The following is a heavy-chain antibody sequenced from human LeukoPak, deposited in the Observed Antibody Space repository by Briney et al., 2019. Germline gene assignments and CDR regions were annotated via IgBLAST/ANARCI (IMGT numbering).Heavy chain of an antibody. Sequence: PSESLSLTCTVSGGSISSGSYYWTWIRKPAGKGLEWIGRIYTSGSTNYNPSLKSRVTISVDTSKNQFSLKLSSVTAADTAVYYWARMGGYSYGYAYWRQGTLVTVSS. CDR2: IYTSGST. CDR1: GGSISSGSYY. CDR3: ARMGGYSYGYAY. V-gene: IGHV4-61*02. J-gene: IGHJ4*02. D-gene: IGHD5-18*01.